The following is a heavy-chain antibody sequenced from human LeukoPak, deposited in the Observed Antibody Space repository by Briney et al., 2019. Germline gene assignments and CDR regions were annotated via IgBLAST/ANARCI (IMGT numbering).Heavy chain of an antibody. CDR2: IYYSGST. V-gene: IGHV4-30-4*08. CDR1: GGSISSGDYY. D-gene: IGHD2-2*01. J-gene: IGHJ4*02. CDR3: ARVGSVYCSSTSCFDY. Sequence: PSETLSLTCTVSGGSISSGDYYWRWIRQPPGKGLEWIRYIYYSGSTYYNPSLKSRVTISVDTSKNQFSLKLSSVTAADTAVYYCARVGSVYCSSTSCFDYWGQGTLVTVPS.